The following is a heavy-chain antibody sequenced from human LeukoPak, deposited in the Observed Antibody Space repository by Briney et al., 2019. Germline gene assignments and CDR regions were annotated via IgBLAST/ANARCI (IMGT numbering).Heavy chain of an antibody. V-gene: IGHV3-23*01. J-gene: IGHJ4*02. D-gene: IGHD3-9*01. Sequence: GGSLRLSCAASGFTFSSYTVAWVRQAPGKGLEWLSGISGRGSITYYADSVKGRFTISRDDSKDTLYLQMNSLRPEDTAKYFCAKDFVHFDSRGYYFDYWGRGTVVTVSS. CDR1: GFTFSSYT. CDR3: AKDFVHFDSRGYYFDY. CDR2: ISGRGSIT.